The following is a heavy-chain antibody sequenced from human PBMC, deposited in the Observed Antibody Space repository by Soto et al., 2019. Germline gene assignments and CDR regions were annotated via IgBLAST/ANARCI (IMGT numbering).Heavy chain of an antibody. V-gene: IGHV4-59*01. J-gene: IGHJ5*02. D-gene: IGHD3-3*01. Sequence: PSETLSLTCTVPGGSISSYYWSWIRQPPGKGLEWIGYIYYSGSTNYNPSLKSRVTISVDTSKNQFSLKLSSVTAADTAVYYCARDKRYDFWSGSSPFDPWGQGTLVTVSS. CDR1: GGSISSYY. CDR3: ARDKRYDFWSGSSPFDP. CDR2: IYYSGST.